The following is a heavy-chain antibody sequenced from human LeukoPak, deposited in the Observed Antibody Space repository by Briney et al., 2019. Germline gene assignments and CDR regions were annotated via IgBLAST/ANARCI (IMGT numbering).Heavy chain of an antibody. D-gene: IGHD2-15*01. CDR1: GFTFSNYG. Sequence: GGSLRLSCAASGFTFSNYGMNWVRQAPGKGLEWVAFIRYDGRNKYYANSVKGRFHISRDNSKNTLYLQMNSLRAEDPALYYSAKHLSDYSGHRNFHYWGEGTLVTVSS. CDR3: AKHLSDYSGHRNFHY. CDR2: IRYDGRNK. J-gene: IGHJ4*02. V-gene: IGHV3-30*02.